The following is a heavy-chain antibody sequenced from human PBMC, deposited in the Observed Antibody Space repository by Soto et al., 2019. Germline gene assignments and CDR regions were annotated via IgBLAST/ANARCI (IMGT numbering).Heavy chain of an antibody. CDR3: VKDRWIDY. J-gene: IGHJ4*02. CDR2: ISSNGGST. Sequence: PGGSSRLSCSPSGFTVSTYAMHWVRQAPGRGLQYVSSISSNGGSTYYPDSVKGRFTISRDNSKNTLYLQMSSLRAEDTAVYYCVKDRWIDYWGQGTLVTVSS. CDR1: GFTVSTYA. D-gene: IGHD3-16*02. V-gene: IGHV3-64D*06.